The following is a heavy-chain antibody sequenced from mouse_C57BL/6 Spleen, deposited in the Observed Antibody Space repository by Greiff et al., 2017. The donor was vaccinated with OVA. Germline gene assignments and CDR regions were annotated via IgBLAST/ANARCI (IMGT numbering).Heavy chain of an antibody. CDR2: IYPGDGDT. J-gene: IGHJ3*01. V-gene: IGHV1-82*01. CDR1: GYAFSSSW. D-gene: IGHD1-1*01. CDR3: AREPCITTVVERFAY. Sequence: QVQLQQSGPELVKPGASVKISCKASGYAFSSSWMNWVKQRPGKGLEWIGRIYPGDGDTNYNGKFKGKATLTADKSSSTAYMQLLSLTTDDSAVYYCAREPCITTVVERFAYWGQGTLVTVSA.